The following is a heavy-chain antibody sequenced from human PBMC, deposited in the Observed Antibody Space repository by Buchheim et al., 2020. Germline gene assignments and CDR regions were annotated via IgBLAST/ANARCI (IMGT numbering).Heavy chain of an antibody. D-gene: IGHD1/OR15-1a*01. CDR1: GDSISDYY. V-gene: IGHV4-59*01. CDR2: IYYNGRT. J-gene: IGHJ6*02. CDR3: ARAGTGPPPYYYYDMDV. Sequence: QVQLQESGPGLVKPSETLSLTCTVSGDSISDYYWNWIRLPPGKALEWIGNIYYNGRTNYNPSLKRRVTISIDTTKNHFSLNLTSVTAADTALYYCARAGTGPPPYYYYDMDVWGQGTT.